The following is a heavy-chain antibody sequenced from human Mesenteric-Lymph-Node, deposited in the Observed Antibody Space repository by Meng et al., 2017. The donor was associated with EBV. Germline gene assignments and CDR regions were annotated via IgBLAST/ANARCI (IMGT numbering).Heavy chain of an antibody. Sequence: QVQLQESGPGLVKPSQTLSLTCTVSGGSISNSDYYWSWIRQPPGKGLEWIGYIYYSGSTYYNPSLKSRVTISVDTSKNQFSLKLSSVTAADTAVHYCARGYSYDSFGLDYWGQGALVTVSS. CDR1: GGSISNSDYY. J-gene: IGHJ4*02. CDR3: ARGYSYDSFGLDY. CDR2: IYYSGST. D-gene: IGHD5-18*01. V-gene: IGHV4-30-4*01.